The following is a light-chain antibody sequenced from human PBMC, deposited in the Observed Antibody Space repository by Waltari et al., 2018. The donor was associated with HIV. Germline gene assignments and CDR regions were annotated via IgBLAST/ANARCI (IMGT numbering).Light chain of an antibody. CDR1: GSNVATNF. CDR2: DNN. J-gene: IGLJ3*02. V-gene: IGLV1-51*01. CDR3: GTWDTSLNAWV. Sequence: QSVLTQPPSLSAPSGQKVTISCSGSGSNVATNFVSWYQHFPGAAPKLGIYDNNKRPSGKPDRFAGSKADTSATLDITAVQAGDEADYYCGTWDTSLNAWVFGGGTRLTVL.